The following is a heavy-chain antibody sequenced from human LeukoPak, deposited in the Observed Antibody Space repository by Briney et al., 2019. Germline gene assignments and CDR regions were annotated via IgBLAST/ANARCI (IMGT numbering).Heavy chain of an antibody. CDR1: GFTFSSYS. Sequence: GGSLRLSCAASGFTFSSYSMNWVRQAPGKGLEWVSSISSSSSYIYYADSVKGRFTISRDNAKNSLYLQMNSLRAEDTAVYYCAREGEYSSGWYAHFDYWGQGTLVTVSS. CDR3: AREGEYSSGWYAHFDY. CDR2: ISSSSSYI. D-gene: IGHD6-19*01. V-gene: IGHV3-21*01. J-gene: IGHJ4*02.